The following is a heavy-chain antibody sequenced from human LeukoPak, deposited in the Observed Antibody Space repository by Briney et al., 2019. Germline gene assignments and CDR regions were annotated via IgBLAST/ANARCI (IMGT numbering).Heavy chain of an antibody. CDR1: GFTFSSYA. V-gene: IGHV3-23*01. CDR2: ISGSGGST. CDR3: AKDTQQLGELGYFDY. Sequence: GGSLRLSCAASGFTFSSYAMSWVRQAPGKGLDWVSAISGSGGSTYYADSVKGRFTISRDNSKNTLYLQMNSLRAEDTAVYYCAKDTQQLGELGYFDYWGQGTLVTVSS. D-gene: IGHD6-13*01. J-gene: IGHJ4*02.